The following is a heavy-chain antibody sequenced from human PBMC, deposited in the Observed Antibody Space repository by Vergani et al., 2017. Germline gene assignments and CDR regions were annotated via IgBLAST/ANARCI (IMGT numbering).Heavy chain of an antibody. CDR1: GGSFSGYY. CDR3: ARDRATRYYGSGSYYKPSPMDV. V-gene: IGHV4-34*01. D-gene: IGHD3-10*01. Sequence: QVQLQQWGAGLLKPSETLSLTCAVYGGSFSGYYWSWIRQPPGKGLEWIGEINHRGSTNYNPSLKSRVTISVDTSKNQFSLKLSSVTAADTAVYYCARDRATRYYGSGSYYKPSPMDVWGKGTTVTVSS. J-gene: IGHJ6*03. CDR2: INHRGST.